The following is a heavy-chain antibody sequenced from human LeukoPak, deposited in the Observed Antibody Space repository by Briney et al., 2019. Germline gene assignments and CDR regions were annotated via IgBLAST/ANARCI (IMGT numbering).Heavy chain of an antibody. D-gene: IGHD6-19*01. J-gene: IGHJ6*02. CDR3: AKSREWLVYYGMGV. V-gene: IGHV3-23*01. Sequence: PGGSLRLSCAASGFTFSSYAMSWVRQAPGKGLEWVSAISGSGGSTYYADSVKGRFTISRDNSKNTLYLQMNSLRAEDTAVYYCAKSREWLVYYGMGVWGQGTTVTVSS. CDR2: ISGSGGST. CDR1: GFTFSSYA.